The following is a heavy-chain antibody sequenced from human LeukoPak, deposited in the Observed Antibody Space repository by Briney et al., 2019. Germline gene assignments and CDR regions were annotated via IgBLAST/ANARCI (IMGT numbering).Heavy chain of an antibody. D-gene: IGHD5-12*01. CDR1: GGTISSNSFI. CDR2: IKNGGTP. Sequence: PSETLSLTCTVSGGTISSNSFIWGWNRPPPGLGLVSAGHIKNGGTPNYNPPLKSRVTISLDTSKNQFSLTVSSVTAADTAVYYCARLTWITDYWGQGTLVTVSS. V-gene: IGHV4-39*01. CDR3: ARLTWITDY. J-gene: IGHJ4*02.